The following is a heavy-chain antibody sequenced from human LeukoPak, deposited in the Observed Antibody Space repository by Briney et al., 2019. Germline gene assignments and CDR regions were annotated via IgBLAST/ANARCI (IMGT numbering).Heavy chain of an antibody. CDR2: IYYSGST. D-gene: IGHD1-26*01. CDR1: GGSISSYY. V-gene: IGHV4-59*01. CDR3: ARGTEWELSPYYFDY. J-gene: IGHJ4*02. Sequence: SETLSLTCTVSGGSISSYYWSWIRQPPGKGLEWIGYIYYSGSTNYNPSLKSRVTISVDTSKNQFSLKLSSVTAADTAVYYCARGTEWELSPYYFDYWGQGTLVTVSS.